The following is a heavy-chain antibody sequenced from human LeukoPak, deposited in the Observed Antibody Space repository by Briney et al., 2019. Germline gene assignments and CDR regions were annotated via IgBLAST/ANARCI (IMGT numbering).Heavy chain of an antibody. CDR1: GGSISSSSYY. D-gene: IGHD6-13*01. V-gene: IGHV4-39*01. J-gene: IGHJ3*02. CDR2: IYYSGST. CDR3: ARISSSWYGGDAFDI. Sequence: PSETLSLTCTVSGGSISSSSYYWGWIRQPPGKGLEWIGNIYYSGSTYYNPSLKSRVTISVDTSKNQFFLKLSSVTAADTAVYYCARISSSWYGGDAFDIWGQGTMVTVSS.